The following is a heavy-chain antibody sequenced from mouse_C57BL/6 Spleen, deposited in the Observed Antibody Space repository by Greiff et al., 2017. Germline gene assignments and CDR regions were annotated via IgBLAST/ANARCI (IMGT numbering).Heavy chain of an antibody. V-gene: IGHV14-4*01. Sequence: VQLQQSGAELVRPGASVKLSCTASGFNIKDDYMHWVKQRPEQGLEWIGWIDPENGDTEYASKFQGNATITADTSSNTAYLQLSSLTSEDTAVYYCTTRGGYAMDYWGQGTSVTVSS. CDR2: IDPENGDT. CDR1: GFNIKDDY. J-gene: IGHJ4*01. CDR3: TTRGGYAMDY.